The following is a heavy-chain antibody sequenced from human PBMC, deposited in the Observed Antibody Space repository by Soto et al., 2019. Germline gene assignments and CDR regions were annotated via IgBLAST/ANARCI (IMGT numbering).Heavy chain of an antibody. V-gene: IGHV4-31*03. Sequence: QVQLQESGPGLVKPSQTLSLTCTVSGGSISSGGYYWSWIRQYPGKGLEWIGYIYFSGSTYYNPSLKSRVTISVDTSKNPFSLKLSSVTAADTAVYYCARSPHIQLWSYPSDYWGQGTLVTVSS. CDR1: GGSISSGGYY. J-gene: IGHJ4*02. CDR3: ARSPHIQLWSYPSDY. CDR2: IYFSGST. D-gene: IGHD5-18*01.